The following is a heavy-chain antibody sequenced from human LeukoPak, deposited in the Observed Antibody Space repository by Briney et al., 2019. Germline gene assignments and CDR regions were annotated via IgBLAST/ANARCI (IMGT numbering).Heavy chain of an antibody. D-gene: IGHD5/OR15-5a*01. CDR3: EVFPTY. V-gene: IGHV1-46*01. CDR2: LNPSDGSS. CDR1: GYTFTSYY. Sequence: ASVKVSCKASGYTFTSYYMQWVRQAPGQGLERVGILNPSDGSSSSAHNFQGSVTMTRDTSTIPVDMELSSLKSEDTAVNYREVFPTYWGQGTLVTVSS. J-gene: IGHJ4*02.